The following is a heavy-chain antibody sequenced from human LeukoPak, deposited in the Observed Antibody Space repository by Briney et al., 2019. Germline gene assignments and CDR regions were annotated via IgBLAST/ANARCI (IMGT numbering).Heavy chain of an antibody. J-gene: IGHJ4*02. Sequence: GGSLRLSCAASGFTFSTYWMHWVRQAPGKGLVWVSRINPDGTTTSYADSVKGRFTISRDNAKDTVYLQMNSLRAEDTAVYYCARVSIGWYSIDYWGQGTLVTVSS. V-gene: IGHV3-74*01. D-gene: IGHD6-19*01. CDR2: INPDGTTT. CDR1: GFTFSTYW. CDR3: ARVSIGWYSIDY.